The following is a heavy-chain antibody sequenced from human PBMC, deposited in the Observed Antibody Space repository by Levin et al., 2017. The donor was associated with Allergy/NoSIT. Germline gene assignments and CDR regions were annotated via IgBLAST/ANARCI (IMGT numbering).Heavy chain of an antibody. CDR1: GFTCSNAW. CDR2: IKSKTDGGTT. V-gene: IGHV3-15*01. CDR3: TTEDRDSSGWYGAFDI. J-gene: IGHJ3*02. D-gene: IGHD6-19*01. Sequence: GESLKISCAASGFTCSNAWMSWVRQAPGKGLEWVGRIKSKTDGGTTDYAAPVTGRCTISRDDSKNTLYLQMNSLKTEDTAVYYCTTEDRDSSGWYGAFDIWGQGTMVTVSS.